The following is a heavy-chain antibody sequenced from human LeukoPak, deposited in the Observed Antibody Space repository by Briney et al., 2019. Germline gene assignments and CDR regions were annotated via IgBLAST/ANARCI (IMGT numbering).Heavy chain of an antibody. CDR1: GGSFSGYY. J-gene: IGHJ5*02. CDR3: ARGYYEWFDP. V-gene: IGHV4-34*01. Sequence: SETLSLTCAVYGGSFSGYYWSWIRQPPGKGLEWIGYIYHSGSTYYNPSLKSRVTISVDRSKNQFSLKLSSVTAADTAVYYCARGYYEWFDPWGQGTLVTVSS. CDR2: IYHSGST. D-gene: IGHD1-26*01.